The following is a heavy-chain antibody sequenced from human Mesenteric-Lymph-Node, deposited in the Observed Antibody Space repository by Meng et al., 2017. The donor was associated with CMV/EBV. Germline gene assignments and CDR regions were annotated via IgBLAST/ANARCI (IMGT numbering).Heavy chain of an antibody. D-gene: IGHD2-2*01. CDR3: AKDDIVVVPAA. V-gene: IGHV3-7*03. CDR1: GFTFSRYW. Sequence: GGSLRLSCAASGFTFSRYWMSWVRQAPGKGLEWVANIKQDGSEKYHVDSVKGRFTISRDNAKNTLYLQMNSLRAEDTAVYYCAKDDIVVVPAAWGQGTLVTVSS. J-gene: IGHJ4*02. CDR2: IKQDGSEK.